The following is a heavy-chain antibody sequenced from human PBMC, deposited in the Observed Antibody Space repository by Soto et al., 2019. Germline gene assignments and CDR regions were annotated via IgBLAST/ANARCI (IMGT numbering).Heavy chain of an antibody. Sequence: SGPTLVNPTQTLTLTCTFSGFSLSTSGMRVSRIRQPPGKALEWLARIDWDDDKFYSTSLKTRLTISKDTSKNQVVLTMTNMDPVDTATYYCARTGYYDSSGYHQVDAFDIWGQGTMVTVS. D-gene: IGHD3-22*01. V-gene: IGHV2-70*04. J-gene: IGHJ3*02. CDR2: IDWDDDK. CDR3: ARTGYYDSSGYHQVDAFDI. CDR1: GFSLSTSGMR.